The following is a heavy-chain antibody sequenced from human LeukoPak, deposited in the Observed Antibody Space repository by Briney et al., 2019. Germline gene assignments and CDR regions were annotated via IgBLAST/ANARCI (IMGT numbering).Heavy chain of an antibody. Sequence: SQTLSLTCTVSGGSISSGGYSWSWIRQHPGKGLEWIGYIYYSGSTYYNPSLKSRVTISVDTSKNQFSLKLSSVTAADTAVYYCARVPKTYYYDSSGYSGMWFDPWGQGTLVTVSS. V-gene: IGHV4-31*03. J-gene: IGHJ5*02. CDR1: GGSISSGGYS. D-gene: IGHD3-22*01. CDR2: IYYSGST. CDR3: ARVPKTYYYDSSGYSGMWFDP.